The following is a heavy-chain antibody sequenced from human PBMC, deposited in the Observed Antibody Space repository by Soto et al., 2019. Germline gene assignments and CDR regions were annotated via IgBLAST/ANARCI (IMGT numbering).Heavy chain of an antibody. CDR3: ARGGSSSPSSGWDVHDYYYMYV. V-gene: IGHV1-69*02. CDR2: IIPILGIA. J-gene: IGHJ6*03. CDR1: GGTFSSYT. Sequence: SVKVSCKASGGTFSSYTISWVRQAPGQGLEWMGRIIPILGIANYAQKFQGRVTITADKSTSTAYMELSSLRSEDTAVYYCARGGSSSPSSGWDVHDYYYMYVWGKGTTVTVSS. D-gene: IGHD6-19*01.